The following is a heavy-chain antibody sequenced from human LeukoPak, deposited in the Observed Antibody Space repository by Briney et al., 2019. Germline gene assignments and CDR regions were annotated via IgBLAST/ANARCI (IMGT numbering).Heavy chain of an antibody. Sequence: GGSLRLSCAASGFTFGNYAMTWVRQAPGKGLEWVSAISGSGGSTYYADSVKGRFTISRDNSKNTLYLQVNSLRAEDTAVYYCAKGGAEWSYYFDYWGQGTLVTVSS. CDR1: GFTFGNYA. CDR2: ISGSGGST. CDR3: AKGGAEWSYYFDY. J-gene: IGHJ4*02. V-gene: IGHV3-23*01. D-gene: IGHD3-3*01.